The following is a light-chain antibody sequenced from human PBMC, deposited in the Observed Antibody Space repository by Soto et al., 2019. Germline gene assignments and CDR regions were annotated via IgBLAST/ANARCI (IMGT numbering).Light chain of an antibody. CDR1: SSNIGAGYD. J-gene: IGLJ3*02. CDR2: GNS. Sequence: QSVLTQPPSVSGAPGQRVTISCTGSSSNIGAGYDVHWYQQLPGTAPKLLIYGNSNRPSGVPDRFSGSKCGTSASLAITGRQAEDEADYYCQSYDSSLSGGVFGGGTKLTVL. V-gene: IGLV1-40*01. CDR3: QSYDSSLSGGV.